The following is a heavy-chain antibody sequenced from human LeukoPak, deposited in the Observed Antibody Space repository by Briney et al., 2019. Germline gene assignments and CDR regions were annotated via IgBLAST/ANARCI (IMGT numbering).Heavy chain of an antibody. D-gene: IGHD3-9*01. CDR2: IYSGGST. CDR3: ARDLNLYYFDY. Sequence: PGGSLRLSCAASGFTVSSDYMSWVRQAPGKGLEWVSVIYSGGSTYYADSVKGRFTISRDNSKNTLYLQMNSLRAEDTAVYYCARDLNLYYFDYWGQGTLVTVSS. V-gene: IGHV3-66*01. J-gene: IGHJ4*02. CDR1: GFTVSSDY.